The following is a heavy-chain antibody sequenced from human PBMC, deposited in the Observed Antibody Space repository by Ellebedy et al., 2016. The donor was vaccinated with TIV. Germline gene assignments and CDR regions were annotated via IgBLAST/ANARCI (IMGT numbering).Heavy chain of an antibody. J-gene: IGHJ3*02. V-gene: IGHV1-2*04. Sequence: ASVKVSCKASGYTFTGYYMHWVRQAPGQGLEWMGWINPNSGGTNYAQKFQGWVTMTRDTSISTAYMELSSLRSDDTAIYYCARTKLSHDAFDIWGHGTTVTVSS. D-gene: IGHD2-15*01. CDR1: GYTFTGYY. CDR2: INPNSGGT. CDR3: ARTKLSHDAFDI.